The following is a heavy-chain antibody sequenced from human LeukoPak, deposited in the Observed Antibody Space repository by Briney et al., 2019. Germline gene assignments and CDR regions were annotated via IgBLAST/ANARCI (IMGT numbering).Heavy chain of an antibody. CDR3: ARLYDFWSGDHNWFDP. Sequence: SETLSLTCTVSGGSISSCSYYWGWVRQPPGKGLEWIGSIYYSGNTYYNPSLKSRVTISVDTSKNQFSLKLSSVTAADTAVYYCARLYDFWSGDHNWFDPWGQGTLVTVSS. J-gene: IGHJ5*02. CDR2: IYYSGNT. D-gene: IGHD3-3*01. CDR1: GGSISSCSYY. V-gene: IGHV4-39*01.